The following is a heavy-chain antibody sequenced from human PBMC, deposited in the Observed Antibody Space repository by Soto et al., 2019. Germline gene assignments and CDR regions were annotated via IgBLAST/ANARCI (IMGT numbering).Heavy chain of an antibody. CDR3: ARASTMIVVAQSPFDC. V-gene: IGHV3-48*03. J-gene: IGHJ4*02. CDR1: GFTFSSYE. D-gene: IGHD3-22*01. Sequence: GGSLRLSCAASGFTFSSYEMNWVRQAPGKGLEWVSYISSSGSTIYYADSVKGRFTISRDNAKNSLYLQMNSLRAEDTAVYYCARASTMIVVAQSPFDCWGQGTLVTVSS. CDR2: ISSSGSTI.